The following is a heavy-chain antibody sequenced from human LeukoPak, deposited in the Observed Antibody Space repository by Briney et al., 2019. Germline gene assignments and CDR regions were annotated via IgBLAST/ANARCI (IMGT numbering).Heavy chain of an antibody. V-gene: IGHV3-30*03. J-gene: IGHJ3*02. Sequence: GGSLRLSCAASGFTFSSYGMHWVRQAPGEGPEWVAGTSYDGRNTYYADSVKGRLTISRDNSESTLYLQMNSPRVEDTAVYYCARDRGGWYKDGFDIWGQGTMVTVSS. D-gene: IGHD6-19*01. CDR3: ARDRGGWYKDGFDI. CDR1: GFTFSSYG. CDR2: TSYDGRNT.